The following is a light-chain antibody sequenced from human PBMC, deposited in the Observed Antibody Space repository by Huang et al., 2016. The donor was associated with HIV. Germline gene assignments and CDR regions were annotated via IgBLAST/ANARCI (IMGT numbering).Light chain of an antibody. CDR1: PTVSSY. Sequence: EIVLTQSPATLSLSPGERATLSCRASPTVSSYLAWYQQQPGQAPRLLIYDASNRATGIPARFSGSGSGTDFTLTISSLEPEDFAVYYCQLRSTWPGDTFGGGTKVEIK. J-gene: IGKJ4*01. CDR2: DAS. CDR3: QLRSTWPGDT. V-gene: IGKV3-11*01.